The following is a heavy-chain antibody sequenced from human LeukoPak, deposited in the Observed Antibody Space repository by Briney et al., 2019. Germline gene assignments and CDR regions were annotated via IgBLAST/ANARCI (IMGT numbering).Heavy chain of an antibody. CDR2: IWSDGINK. CDR1: GFTLSSTG. Sequence: GGSLRLSCAASGFTLSSTGMHWVRQAPGKELEWVAVIWSDGINKFYADSVRDRFTFSRDDSKNTLSLQMNGLRAEDTAVYYCARERNPFDAFDIWGQGTMVTVSS. V-gene: IGHV3-33*01. D-gene: IGHD1-14*01. CDR3: ARERNPFDAFDI. J-gene: IGHJ3*02.